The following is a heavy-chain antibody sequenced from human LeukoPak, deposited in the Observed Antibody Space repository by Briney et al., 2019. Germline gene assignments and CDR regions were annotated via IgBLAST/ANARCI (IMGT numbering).Heavy chain of an antibody. CDR1: GYTFTGYY. J-gene: IGHJ4*02. V-gene: IGHV1-2*02. D-gene: IGHD5-12*01. CDR3: AREVGGYSGYESFFDY. CDR2: INPNSGGT. Sequence: GASLKVSCKASGYTFTGYYMHWVRQAPGQGLEWMGWINPNSGGTNYAQKFQGRVTMTRDTSISTAYMELSRLRSDDTAVYYCAREVGGYSGYESFFDYWGQGTLVTVSS.